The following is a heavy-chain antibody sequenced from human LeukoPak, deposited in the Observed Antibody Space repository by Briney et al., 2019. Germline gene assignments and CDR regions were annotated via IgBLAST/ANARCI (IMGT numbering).Heavy chain of an antibody. CDR2: ISSSSSHI. CDR3: ARGQYDFWSGYPAGEEYYYMDV. Sequence: TGGSLRLSCAASGFNFRSYAMSWVRQAPGRGVAGVSSISSSSSHIYYADSVKGRFTISRDNAKTSLYLQMSSLRAEDSAVYYCARGQYDFWSGYPAGEEYYYMDVWGKGTTVTVSS. J-gene: IGHJ6*03. V-gene: IGHV3-21*01. CDR1: GFNFRSYA. D-gene: IGHD3-3*01.